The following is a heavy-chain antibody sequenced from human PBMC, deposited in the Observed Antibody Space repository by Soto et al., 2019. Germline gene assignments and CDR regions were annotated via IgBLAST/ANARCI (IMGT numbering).Heavy chain of an antibody. J-gene: IGHJ4*02. D-gene: IGHD3-10*01. Sequence: RPPASVKVSCKASGYTFTSYGISWVRQAPGQGLEWMGWISAYNGNTNYAQKLQGRVTMTTDTSTSTAYMELRSLRSDDTAVYYCARDSMVRGVIMSGGGYWGQGTLVTVSS. CDR1: GYTFTSYG. V-gene: IGHV1-18*01. CDR2: ISAYNGNT. CDR3: ARDSMVRGVIMSGGGY.